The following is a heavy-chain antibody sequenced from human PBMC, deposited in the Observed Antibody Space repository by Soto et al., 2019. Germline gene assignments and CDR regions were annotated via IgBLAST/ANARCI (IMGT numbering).Heavy chain of an antibody. V-gene: IGHV3-30-3*01. Sequence: GGSLRLSCAASGFSFTTYAMHWVRQAPGKGLEWVAVISDDGSIKYYADSVKGRFTISRDNSKNTFYLQMNSLRGDDTALYYCERATEKAMDPCDYWGQGALVTVSS. CDR2: ISDDGSIK. D-gene: IGHD5-18*01. CDR1: GFSFTTYA. J-gene: IGHJ4*02. CDR3: ERATEKAMDPCDY.